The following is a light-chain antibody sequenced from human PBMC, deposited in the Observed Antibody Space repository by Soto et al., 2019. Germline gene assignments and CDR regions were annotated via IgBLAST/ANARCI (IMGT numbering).Light chain of an antibody. V-gene: IGLV1-44*01. CDR3: AAWDDSLNVYV. Sequence: QSVLTQPHSASGTPGQRVTISCSGSSSNIGSNPVNWYQQLPGTAPKLLIYNNDQRPSGIPDRFSGSKSGTSASLAISGLQSEDEADYYCAAWDDSLNVYVFGTGTKVTVL. CDR1: SSNIGSNP. J-gene: IGLJ1*01. CDR2: NND.